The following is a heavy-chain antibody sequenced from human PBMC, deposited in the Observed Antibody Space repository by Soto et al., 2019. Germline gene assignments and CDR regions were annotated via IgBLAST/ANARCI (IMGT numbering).Heavy chain of an antibody. CDR2: ISSSSSTI. CDR1: GFTFSSYS. V-gene: IGHV3-48*02. D-gene: IGHD3-22*01. J-gene: IGHJ4*02. CDR3: ARDRPPIYDSSGYYYRGIDY. Sequence: GGSLRLSCAASGFTFSSYSMNWVRQAPGKGLEWVSYISSSSSTIYYADSVKGRFTISRDDAKNSLYLQMNSLRDEDTAVYYCARDRPPIYDSSGYYYRGIDYWGQGTLVTVSS.